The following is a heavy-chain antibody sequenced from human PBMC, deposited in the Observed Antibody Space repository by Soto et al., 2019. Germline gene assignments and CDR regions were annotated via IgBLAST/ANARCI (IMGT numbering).Heavy chain of an antibody. V-gene: IGHV4-61*03. Sequence: SETLSLTCIVSGDSVTSGSYYWTWLRQPPGKGLEWIGYISYTGHTKYNPSLQSRVTISVDTSKNDFSLNLSSVTAADTAVYFCAREWGLLPYYVMNVWGHGTAVTVSS. D-gene: IGHD7-27*01. CDR2: ISYTGHT. CDR1: GDSVTSGSYY. J-gene: IGHJ6*02. CDR3: AREWGLLPYYVMNV.